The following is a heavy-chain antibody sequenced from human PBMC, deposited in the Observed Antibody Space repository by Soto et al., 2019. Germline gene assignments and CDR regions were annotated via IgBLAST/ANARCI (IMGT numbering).Heavy chain of an antibody. Sequence: EVQLVESGGGLVQPGGSLRLSCAASGFTFSASDMHWVRQAPGKGLEWVAAIGTLHDTFYPDSVKGRFTISRENAKNSLYLQMNSLRADDTAVYHCARQASYWHGGGGWLDPWGQGVLVTVSS. CDR2: IGTLHDT. J-gene: IGHJ5*02. D-gene: IGHD2-8*02. CDR3: ARQASYWHGGGGWLDP. V-gene: IGHV3-13*01. CDR1: GFTFSASD.